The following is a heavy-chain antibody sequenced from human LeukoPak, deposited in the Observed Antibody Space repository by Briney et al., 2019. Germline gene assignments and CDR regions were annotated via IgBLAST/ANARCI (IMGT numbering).Heavy chain of an antibody. V-gene: IGHV3-48*01. CDR1: GFPFSSYS. CDR2: ISTSSSTI. CDR3: ARFIAAPYYFDY. D-gene: IGHD6-13*01. Sequence: GGSLRLSCAASGFPFSSYSMNWVRQAPGKGLEWISYISTSSSTIYYADSVKGRFTISRDNAKNSLYLQMNSLRADDTAVYYCARFIAAPYYFDYWGRGTLVTVSS. J-gene: IGHJ4*02.